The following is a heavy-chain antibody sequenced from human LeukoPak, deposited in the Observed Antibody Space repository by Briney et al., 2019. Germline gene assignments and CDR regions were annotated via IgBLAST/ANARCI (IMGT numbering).Heavy chain of an antibody. CDR1: GFTFSSYW. CDR3: ARPSGGYDYPTDY. D-gene: IGHD5-12*01. J-gene: IGHJ4*02. CDR2: IKQDGSEK. V-gene: IGHV3-7*02. Sequence: GGSLRLSCAASGFTFSSYWMSWVRQAPGKGLEWVANIKQDGSEKYYVDSVKGRFTISRDNAKNSLYLQMNSLRGEDTAVYYCARPSGGYDYPTDYWGQGTLVTVSS.